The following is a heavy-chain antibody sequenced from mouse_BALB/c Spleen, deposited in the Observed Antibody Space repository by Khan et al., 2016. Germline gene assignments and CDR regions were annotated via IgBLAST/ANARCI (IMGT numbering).Heavy chain of an antibody. Sequence: QVQLQQSGAELVRPGVSVKISCKGSGYTFTDYAIHWVKQSHAKSLEWIGVISTYYGDTSYNQKFEGKATMTVDKSSSTAYVELARLTSEDSVSYYCARKGLNYDYAMDYWGQGTSVTVSS. D-gene: IGHD2-1*01. V-gene: IGHV1S137*01. CDR2: ISTYYGDT. J-gene: IGHJ4*01. CDR3: ARKGLNYDYAMDY. CDR1: GYTFTDYA.